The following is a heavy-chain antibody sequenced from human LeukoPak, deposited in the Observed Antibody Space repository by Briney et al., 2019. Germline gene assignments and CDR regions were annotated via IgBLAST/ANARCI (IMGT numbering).Heavy chain of an antibody. CDR1: GFTFSSYS. J-gene: IGHJ5*02. Sequence: GGSLRLSCAASGFTFSSYSMNWVRQAPGKGPEWVSSISISSSYIYYADSVKGRITISRDNAKNSLYLQMNSLRAEDTAVYYCARDPGYSSSWYGNWFDPWGQGTLVTVSS. D-gene: IGHD6-13*01. CDR2: ISISSSYI. V-gene: IGHV3-21*01. CDR3: ARDPGYSSSWYGNWFDP.